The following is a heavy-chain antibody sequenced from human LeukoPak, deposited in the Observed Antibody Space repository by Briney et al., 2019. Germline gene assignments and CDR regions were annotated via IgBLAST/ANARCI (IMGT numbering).Heavy chain of an antibody. J-gene: IGHJ6*03. CDR2: IYTSGST. CDR1: GGSISSYY. CDR3: ARVAYEGGYSGQYGYYYYYYMDV. Sequence: PSETLSLTCTVSGGSISSYYWSWIRQPAGKGLEWIGRIYTSGSTNYNPSLKSRFTMSVDTSKNQFSLKLSSVTAADTAVYYCARVAYEGGYSGQYGYYYYYYMDVWGKGTTVTVSS. V-gene: IGHV4-4*07. D-gene: IGHD5-12*01.